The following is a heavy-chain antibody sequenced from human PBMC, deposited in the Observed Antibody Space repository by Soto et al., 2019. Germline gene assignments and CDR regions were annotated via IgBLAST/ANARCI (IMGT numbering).Heavy chain of an antibody. Sequence: QLHLQESGPGLVKPSETLSLTCTVSNDSIRSGTYYWAWIRQPPGRGLEWMGSLSYLGTTDYNPSLKSRVTISKDASKNQFSLKLTAVTAADTAVYYCATGRSDSGWYEEHFGGRGTLVTVSS. J-gene: IGHJ4*02. D-gene: IGHD6-19*01. CDR1: NDSIRSGTYY. CDR2: LSYLGTT. V-gene: IGHV4-39*01. CDR3: ATGRSDSGWYEEHF.